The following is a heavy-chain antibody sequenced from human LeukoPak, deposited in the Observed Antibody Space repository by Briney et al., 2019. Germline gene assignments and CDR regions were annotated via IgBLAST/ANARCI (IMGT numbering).Heavy chain of an antibody. Sequence: ETLSLTCAVYGGSFSGYYWSWVRQAPGKGLEWVSAISGSGGSTYYADSVKGRFTISRDNSKNTLYLQMNSLRAEDTAVYYCASISWNDATRDYWGQGTLVTVSS. CDR1: GGSFSGYY. CDR3: ASISWNDATRDY. V-gene: IGHV3-23*01. CDR2: ISGSGGST. J-gene: IGHJ4*02. D-gene: IGHD1-1*01.